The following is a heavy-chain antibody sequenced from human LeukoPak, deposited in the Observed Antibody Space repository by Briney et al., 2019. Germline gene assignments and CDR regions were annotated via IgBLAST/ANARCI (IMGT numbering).Heavy chain of an antibody. V-gene: IGHV1-46*01. J-gene: IGHJ4*02. CDR2: INPCGDST. Sequence: ASVKVSCKASGYTFTTCNIHWVRQAPGHGLEWMGIINPCGDSTSYPQKFQGRVTMTRDTSTSTVYMELSSLRSEDTAVYYCARGIVGDSVAFDYWGQGTLVTVSS. D-gene: IGHD1-26*01. CDR3: ARGIVGDSVAFDY. CDR1: GYTFTTCN.